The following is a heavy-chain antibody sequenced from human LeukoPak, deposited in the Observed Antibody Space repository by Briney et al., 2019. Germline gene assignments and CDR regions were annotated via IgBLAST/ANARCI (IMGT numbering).Heavy chain of an antibody. Sequence: GGSLRLSCAASGFTFSNYAMSWVRQPPGEGLEWASAISGSGDSTYYADSVKGRFTISRDNSKNTLYLQMNSLTAEDTAVYYCAKASYGTSWNFDLWGRGTLVTVSS. CDR2: ISGSGDST. J-gene: IGHJ2*01. D-gene: IGHD4-17*01. V-gene: IGHV3-23*01. CDR1: GFTFSNYA. CDR3: AKASYGTSWNFDL.